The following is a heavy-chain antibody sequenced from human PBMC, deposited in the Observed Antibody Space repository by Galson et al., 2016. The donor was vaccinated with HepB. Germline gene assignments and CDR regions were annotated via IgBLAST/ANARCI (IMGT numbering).Heavy chain of an antibody. J-gene: IGHJ1*01. Sequence: SLRLSCAASGFNVGNYALSWVRQAPGKGLEWVATLSDTGTRRDYADSVKGRFTISRDRSKNTLDVQMNSLRAEDTGVYYCAKSGEGIGWYVHHWGQGTLVTVSS. V-gene: IGHV3-23*01. CDR3: AKSGEGIGWYVHH. CDR2: LSDTGTRR. D-gene: IGHD6-19*01. CDR1: GFNVGNYA.